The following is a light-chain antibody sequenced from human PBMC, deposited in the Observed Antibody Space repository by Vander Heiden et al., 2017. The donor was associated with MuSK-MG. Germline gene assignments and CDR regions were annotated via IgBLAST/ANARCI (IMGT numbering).Light chain of an antibody. CDR1: QSISSY. V-gene: IGKV1-39*01. CDR3: QLNDSNLPWT. Sequence: DIQMTQSPSSLSASVGDRVTITCQASQSISSYLNWSQQKPVIAPKLLIYAASSLQSGVPSRFSGSGYGTDFTLTISSLQPEDFAAYYCQLNDSNLPWTFGQGTRVEIK. CDR2: AAS. J-gene: IGKJ1*01.